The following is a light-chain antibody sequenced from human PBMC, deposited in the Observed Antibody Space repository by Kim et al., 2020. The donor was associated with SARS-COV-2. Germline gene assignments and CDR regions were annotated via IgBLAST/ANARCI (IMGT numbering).Light chain of an antibody. J-gene: IGKJ4*01. Sequence: EIVMTQSPATLSVSPGERATLSCRASQSVSSDLAWYQQKPGQAPRLLIYGASTRGTGIPARFSGSGSGTEFTLTISSLQSEDFAVYYCQQYNKWPPLTFGGGTKVEIK. CDR1: QSVSSD. CDR2: GAS. V-gene: IGKV3-15*01. CDR3: QQYNKWPPLT.